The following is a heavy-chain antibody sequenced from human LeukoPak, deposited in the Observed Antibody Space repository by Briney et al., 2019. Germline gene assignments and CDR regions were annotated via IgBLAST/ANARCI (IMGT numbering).Heavy chain of an antibody. D-gene: IGHD2-8*01. CDR2: ISAYNGNT. J-gene: IGHJ4*02. Sequence: ASVTVSCKASGYTFTNYGISWVRQAPGQGLEWMGWISAYNGNTNYAQKLQGRVTMTTDTSTSTAYMELRSLRSDDTAVYYCARVPTNRVYVIKDYFDYWGQGTLVTVSS. CDR1: GYTFTNYG. V-gene: IGHV1-18*01. CDR3: ARVPTNRVYVIKDYFDY.